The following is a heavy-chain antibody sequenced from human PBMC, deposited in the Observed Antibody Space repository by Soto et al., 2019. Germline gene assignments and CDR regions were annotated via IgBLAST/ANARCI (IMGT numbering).Heavy chain of an antibody. J-gene: IGHJ4*02. CDR3: ARDNFYDSSRYYYSFDY. CDR2: TYYRSKWYN. V-gene: IGHV6-1*01. CDR1: GDSVSSNSAA. D-gene: IGHD3-22*01. Sequence: PSQTLSLTCAISGDSVSSNSAAWNWIRQSPSRGLEWLGRTYYRSKWYNDYAVSVKSRITINPDTSKNQFSLQLNSVTPEDTAVYYCARDNFYDSSRYYYSFDYWGQGTLVTVSS.